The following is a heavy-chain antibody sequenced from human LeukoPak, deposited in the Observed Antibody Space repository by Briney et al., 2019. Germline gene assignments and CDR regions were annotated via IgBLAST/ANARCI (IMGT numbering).Heavy chain of an antibody. V-gene: IGHV3-23*01. CDR1: GFTFSTYA. Sequence: PGGSLTLSCAASGFTFSTYATSWVRQAPGQGLEWISIISGSGATTYYADSVKGRFTISGDNSKNTLYLQMNSLRPEDTAVYYCAKERRYFDGRGSYYLDYWGQGTLVTVSS. D-gene: IGHD3-22*01. CDR2: ISGSGATT. J-gene: IGHJ4*02. CDR3: AKERRYFDGRGSYYLDY.